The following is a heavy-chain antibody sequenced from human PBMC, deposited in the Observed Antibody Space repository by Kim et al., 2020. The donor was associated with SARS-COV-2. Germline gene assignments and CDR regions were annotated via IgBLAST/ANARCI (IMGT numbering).Heavy chain of an antibody. CDR1: GFTFRTFA. CDR2: IVYDGSHA. J-gene: IGHJ6*02. Sequence: GGSLRLSCTASGFTFRTFAIHWVRQAPGKGLEWLTTIVYDGSHASYGDSVQGRFTVSRDNSKNTVHLQLNSLTVEDPAVYYCAKPPADFRYGVDVWGQGNTGIVSS. D-gene: IGHD2-21*02. V-gene: IGHV3-30*18. CDR3: AKPPADFRYGVDV.